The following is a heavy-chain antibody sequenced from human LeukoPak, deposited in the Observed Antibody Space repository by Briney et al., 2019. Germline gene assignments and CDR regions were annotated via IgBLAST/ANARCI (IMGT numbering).Heavy chain of an antibody. CDR1: GFTVSSKY. CDR3: ARGTMVRGVIKSFDY. V-gene: IGHV3-53*01. J-gene: IGHJ4*02. Sequence: QPGGSLRLSCAASGFTVSSKYMIWVRQAPGKGLEWVSVIYSGSNTYYADSVKGRFTISRDNSKNTLYLQMNSLRAEDTAVYYCARGTMVRGVIKSFDYWGQGTLVTVSS. D-gene: IGHD3-10*01. CDR2: IYSGSNT.